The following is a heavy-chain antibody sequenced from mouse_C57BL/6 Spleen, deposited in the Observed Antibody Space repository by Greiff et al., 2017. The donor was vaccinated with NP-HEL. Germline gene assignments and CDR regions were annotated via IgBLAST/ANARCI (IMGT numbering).Heavy chain of an antibody. CDR3: ARDGGLLRSSWYFDV. V-gene: IGHV5-16*01. D-gene: IGHD1-1*01. J-gene: IGHJ1*03. CDR2: INYDGSST. CDR1: GFTFSDYY. Sequence: EVQLVESEGGLVQPGRSMKLSCTASGFTFSDYYMAWVRQVPEKGLEWVAHINYDGSSTYYLDSLKSRFIISRDNAKNILYLQMSSLKSEDTATYYCARDGGLLRSSWYFDVWGTGTTVTVSS.